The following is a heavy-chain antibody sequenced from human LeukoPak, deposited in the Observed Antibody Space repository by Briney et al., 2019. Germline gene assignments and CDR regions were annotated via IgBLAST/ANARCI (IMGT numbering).Heavy chain of an antibody. CDR3: ASEGHYDFWSGHELLLTAFDI. CDR2: ISGSGGST. CDR1: GFTFSSYA. D-gene: IGHD3-3*01. J-gene: IGHJ3*02. V-gene: IGHV3-23*01. Sequence: PGGSLRLSCAASGFTFSSYAMSWVRQAPGKGLEWVSAISGSGGSTYYADSVKGRFTISRDNSKNTLYLQMNSLRAEDTAVYYCASEGHYDFWSGHELLLTAFDIWGQGTMVTVSS.